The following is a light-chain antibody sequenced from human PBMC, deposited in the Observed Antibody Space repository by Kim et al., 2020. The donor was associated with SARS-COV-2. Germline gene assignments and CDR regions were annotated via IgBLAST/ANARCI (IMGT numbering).Light chain of an antibody. Sequence: DIQMTQSPSSLSESVGDRRTITCQASQDISNYLNWYQQKPGKAPKLLIYDASNLETGVPSRFSGSGSGTDFTFTISSLQPEEIVTYYCQQYDNALTFGGGTKVDIK. CDR3: QQYDNALT. V-gene: IGKV1-33*01. J-gene: IGKJ4*01. CDR1: QDISNY. CDR2: DAS.